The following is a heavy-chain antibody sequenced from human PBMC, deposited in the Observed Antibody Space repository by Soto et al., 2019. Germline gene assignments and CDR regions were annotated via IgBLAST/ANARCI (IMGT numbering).Heavy chain of an antibody. CDR2: MNPNSGNT. V-gene: IGHV1-8*01. J-gene: IGHJ4*01. CDR3: ARVHTTYYDFWSGYPDY. Sequence: ASVKVFCKASGYTFTSYDINWVRQATGQGLEWMGWMNPNSGNTGYAQKFQGRVTMTRNTSISTAYMELSSLRSEDTAVYYCARVHTTYYDFWSGYPDYWGQGTLVTVSS. D-gene: IGHD3-3*01. CDR1: GYTFTSYD.